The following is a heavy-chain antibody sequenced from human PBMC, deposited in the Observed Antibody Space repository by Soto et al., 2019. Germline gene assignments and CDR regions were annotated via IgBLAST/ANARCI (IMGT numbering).Heavy chain of an antibody. CDR3: ARSSSSIRRDFDY. J-gene: IGHJ4*02. CDR2: INHSGST. Sequence: SETLSLTCVVYGGSLSGVYWTWIRQPPGKGLEWIGEINHSGSTNYSPSLESRVTISLDTSNNQFSLKLSSVTAADTAVYYCARSSSSIRRDFDYWGQGTLVTVSS. CDR1: GGSLSGVY. D-gene: IGHD6-6*01. V-gene: IGHV4-34*01.